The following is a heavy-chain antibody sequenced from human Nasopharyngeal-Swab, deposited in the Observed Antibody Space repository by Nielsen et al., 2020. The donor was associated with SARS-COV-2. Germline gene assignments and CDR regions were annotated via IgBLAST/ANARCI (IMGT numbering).Heavy chain of an antibody. J-gene: IGHJ4*02. V-gene: IGHV3-23*01. Sequence: CTASGFTFSSYAMSWVRQAPGKGLEWVSEISGSGGSTYYAESVKGRFTISRDNSKNTLYLQMSSLRAEDTAIYYCAKDLGVESPLWFDYWGQGTLLTVSS. D-gene: IGHD4-23*01. CDR2: ISGSGGST. CDR1: GFTFSSYA. CDR3: AKDLGVESPLWFDY.